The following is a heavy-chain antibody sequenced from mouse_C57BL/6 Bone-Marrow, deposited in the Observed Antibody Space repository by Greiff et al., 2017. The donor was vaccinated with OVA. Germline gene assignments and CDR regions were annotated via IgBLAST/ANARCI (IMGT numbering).Heavy chain of an antibody. CDR2: INSDGGST. Sequence: EVKLVESGGGLVQPGESLQLSCESNEYESPSRDMSWVRMTPEKRLELVAAINSDGGSTYYPATMVSRFISARYSTKKSLYLQMSRLRSDDRALYYSSGYDYDRAMDDWGQGTSDTVSS. J-gene: IGHJ4*01. D-gene: IGHD2-4*01. CDR1: EYESPSRD. V-gene: IGHV5-2*03. CDR3: SGYDYDRAMDD.